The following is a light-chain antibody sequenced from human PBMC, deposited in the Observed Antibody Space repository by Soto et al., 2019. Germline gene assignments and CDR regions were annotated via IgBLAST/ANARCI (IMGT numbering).Light chain of an antibody. CDR2: KAS. V-gene: IGKV1-5*03. CDR1: QSIHTW. Sequence: DIQMTQAPSTLSASVGDRVTITCRASQSIHTWLAWYQQKPGKAPKLLIYKASNLENGVPLRFSGSGSGTEFTLTISSLQSDDFATYYCQHYDSPWTFGQGTRVEIK. CDR3: QHYDSPWT. J-gene: IGKJ1*01.